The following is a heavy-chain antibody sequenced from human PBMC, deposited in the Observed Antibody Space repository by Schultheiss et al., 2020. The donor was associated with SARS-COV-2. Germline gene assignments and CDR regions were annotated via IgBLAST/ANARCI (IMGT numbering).Heavy chain of an antibody. V-gene: IGHV3-30*04. CDR3: ASAGPTSGYCDAFDI. J-gene: IGHJ3*02. D-gene: IGHD3-22*01. CDR2: ISYDGSNK. Sequence: GGSLRLSCAASGFTFSSYAMHWVRQAPGKGLEWVAVISYDGSNKYYADSVKGRFTISRDNSKNTLYLQMNSLRAEDTAVYYCASAGPTSGYCDAFDIWGQGTMVTVSS. CDR1: GFTFSSYA.